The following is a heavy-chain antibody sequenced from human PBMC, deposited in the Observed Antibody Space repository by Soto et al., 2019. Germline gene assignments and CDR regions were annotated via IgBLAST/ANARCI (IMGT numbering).Heavy chain of an antibody. CDR3: ARDGFGSYLDY. CDR2: ISAYSGYT. Sequence: VQLVQSRTEVKNPGASVKVSCHAAAYTFDNFGIHWVRQAPGQGLEWIGWISAYSGYTNYAQRLQCRVTMTTDTSTNTAYMELSGLTSDDTAVYFCARDGFGSYLDYWGQGTLVTVSS. J-gene: IGHJ4*02. CDR1: AYTFDNFG. V-gene: IGHV1-18*01. D-gene: IGHD3-10*01.